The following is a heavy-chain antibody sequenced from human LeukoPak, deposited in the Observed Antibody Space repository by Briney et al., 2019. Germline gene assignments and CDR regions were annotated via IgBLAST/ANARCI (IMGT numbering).Heavy chain of an antibody. Sequence: GGSLRLSCAASGSTVSSKYMSWVRQTPGKGLEWVSVIYSGGSTYYADSVKGRFTISRDNSRNTLYLQMYSLRVEDTAVYYCATVSMGGYYFDYWGQGTLVTVSS. D-gene: IGHD2/OR15-2a*01. CDR3: ATVSMGGYYFDY. CDR1: GSTVSSKY. CDR2: IYSGGST. J-gene: IGHJ4*02. V-gene: IGHV3-53*01.